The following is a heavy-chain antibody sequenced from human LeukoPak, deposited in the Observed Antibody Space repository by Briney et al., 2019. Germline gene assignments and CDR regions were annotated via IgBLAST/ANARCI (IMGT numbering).Heavy chain of an antibody. J-gene: IGHJ6*02. CDR1: GYTFTSYY. CDR2: INPSGGST. D-gene: IGHD3-10*01. Sequence: ASVKVSCKASGYTFTSYYMHWVRQAPGQGLEWMGIINPSGGSTSYAQKFQGRVTMTRDTSTSTVYMELSSLRSEDTAVYYCASQYYYGSGYYYYYGMDVWGQGTTVTVSS. V-gene: IGHV1-46*01. CDR3: ASQYYYGSGYYYYYGMDV.